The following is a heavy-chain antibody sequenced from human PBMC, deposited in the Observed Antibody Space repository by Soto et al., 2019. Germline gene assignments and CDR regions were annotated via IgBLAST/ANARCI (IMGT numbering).Heavy chain of an antibody. CDR3: ARGGTFAYDTSGYSVD. CDR2: INPKSGGT. D-gene: IGHD3-22*01. Sequence: GASVNVSCKTSGYTFSAYYMHWVRQAPGQGLEWMGWINPKSGGTLYAQKFQGRVTMTRXXXXXXTXMXLXRXRSDDTAVYYCARGGTFAYDTSGYSVDWG. CDR1: GYTFSAYY. J-gene: IGHJ1*01. V-gene: IGHV1-2*02.